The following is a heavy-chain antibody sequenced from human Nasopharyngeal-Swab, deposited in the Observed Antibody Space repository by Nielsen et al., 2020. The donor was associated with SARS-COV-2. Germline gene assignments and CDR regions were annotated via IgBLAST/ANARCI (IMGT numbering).Heavy chain of an antibody. V-gene: IGHV1-24*01. CDR2: FDPEDGET. J-gene: IGHJ4*02. CDR3: AASGSYAFDY. CDR1: GYTLTEFS. D-gene: IGHD1-26*01. Sequence: ASVKVSFKVSGYTLTEFSMHWVRQAPGKGLEWMGGFDPEDGETIYAQKFQGRVTMTEDTSTDTAYMELSSLRSEDTAVYYCAASGSYAFDYWGQGTLVTVSS.